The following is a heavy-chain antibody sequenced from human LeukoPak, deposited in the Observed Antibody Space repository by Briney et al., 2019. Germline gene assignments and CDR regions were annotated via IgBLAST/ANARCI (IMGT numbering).Heavy chain of an antibody. J-gene: IGHJ6*03. CDR3: AREYGRFYYYYMDV. V-gene: IGHV4-61*02. CDR2: IYTSGST. CDR1: GGSISSGYYY. Sequence: SQTLSLTCTVSGGSISSGYYYWIWIRQPAGKGLEWIGRIYTSGSTNYSPSLKSRVTISVDTSKNQFSLKLSSVTAADTAVYYCAREYGRFYYYYMDVWGKGTTVTISS. D-gene: IGHD1-26*01.